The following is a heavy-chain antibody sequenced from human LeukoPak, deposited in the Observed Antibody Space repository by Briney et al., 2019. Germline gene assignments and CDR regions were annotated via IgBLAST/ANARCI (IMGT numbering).Heavy chain of an antibody. CDR2: IYYSGST. V-gene: IGHV4-59*01. CDR3: ARGDYYGSGSPNFDY. J-gene: IGHJ4*02. D-gene: IGHD3-10*01. Sequence: SETLSLTCAVCGGSFSSYYWSWIRQPPGKGLEWIGYIYYSGSTNYNPSLKSRVTISVDTSKNQFSLNLSSVTAADTAVYYCARGDYYGSGSPNFDYWGQGTLVTVSS. CDR1: GGSFSSYY.